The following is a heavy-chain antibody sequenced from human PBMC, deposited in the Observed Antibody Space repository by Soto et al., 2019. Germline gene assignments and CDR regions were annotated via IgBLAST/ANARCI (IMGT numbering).Heavy chain of an antibody. J-gene: IGHJ6*02. V-gene: IGHV1-2*02. CDR1: GYTFTGYY. Sequence: KVSCKASGYTFTGYYVHWVRQAPGQGLEWMGWINPNSGDTYLAQRFQGRVTMNRDTSIGTAYMELRGLTSDDTAEYYCAKGGAIVAAGTRVYLYNAMDVWGQGTTVTVSS. D-gene: IGHD1-26*01. CDR3: AKGGAIVAAGTRVYLYNAMDV. CDR2: INPNSGDT.